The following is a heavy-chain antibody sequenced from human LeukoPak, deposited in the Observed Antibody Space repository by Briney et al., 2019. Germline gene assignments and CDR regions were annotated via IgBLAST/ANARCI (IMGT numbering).Heavy chain of an antibody. D-gene: IGHD4-17*01. CDR2: ISPTGEGT. CDR1: GFAFSNTG. CDR3: ARDAGGAWPFDY. Sequence: GGSLRLPCATSGFAFSNTGMTWVRQAPDRGLEWVSTISPTGEGTHYADSVKGRFTISRDNSKNTLSLFMDSLRADDTATYYCARDAGGAWPFDYWGQGTRVIVSS. J-gene: IGHJ4*02. V-gene: IGHV3-23*01.